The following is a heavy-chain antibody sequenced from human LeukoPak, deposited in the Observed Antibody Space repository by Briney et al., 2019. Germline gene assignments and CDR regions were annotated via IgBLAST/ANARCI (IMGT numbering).Heavy chain of an antibody. CDR2: ISRSGTTV. J-gene: IGHJ6*02. CDR3: ARGRGGLQYYYYGLDV. D-gene: IGHD4-11*01. CDR1: GFTFSDYS. Sequence: GGSLRLSCAASGFTFSDYSMNWIRQAPGKGLEWVSYISRSGTTVYYPDSVKGRFTISRDNAKNSLYLQMNRLSAEETAVYYCARGRGGLQYYYYGLDVWGQGTTVTVSS. V-gene: IGHV3-11*01.